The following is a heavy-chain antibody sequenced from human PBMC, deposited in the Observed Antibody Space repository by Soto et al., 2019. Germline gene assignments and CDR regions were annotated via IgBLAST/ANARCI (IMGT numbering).Heavy chain of an antibody. CDR2: ISYDGSNK. CDR1: GFTFSSYA. V-gene: IGHV3-30-3*01. J-gene: IGHJ5*02. Sequence: GGSLRLSCAASGFTFSSYAMHWVRQAPGKGLEWVAVISYDGSNKYYADSVKGRFTISRDNSKNTLYLQMNSLRAEDTAVYYCARDIPPWGQGTLVTVSS. CDR3: ARDIPP.